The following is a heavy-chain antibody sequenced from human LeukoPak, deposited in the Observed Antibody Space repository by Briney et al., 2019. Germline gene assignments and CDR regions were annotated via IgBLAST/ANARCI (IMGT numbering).Heavy chain of an antibody. J-gene: IGHJ2*01. D-gene: IGHD3-9*01. V-gene: IGHV4-59*07. CDR2: TSYSGST. CDR1: GDSISRYY. CDR3: WRRTYYDTLTGYTYWYFDL. Sequence: SDTLSLTCTVSGDSISRYYWSCIPQPPGKRLECIVYTSYSGSTDYNPSLKSRVSMSVDTSKNQFSLKLSSVSGVDTAVYYCWRRTYYDTLTGYTYWYFDLWGRGTLVTVSS.